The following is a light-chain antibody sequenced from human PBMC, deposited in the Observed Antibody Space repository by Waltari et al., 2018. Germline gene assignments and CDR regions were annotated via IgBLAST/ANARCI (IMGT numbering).Light chain of an antibody. CDR2: DYS. CDR3: YSTDSSGNHRV. J-gene: IGLJ2*01. Sequence: SYELTQPPSVSVSPGQTARITCSGDALPKKYAYWYQQKSGQAPMLVIYDYSKRPSGIPGIFSGSSSGTMATLTISGAQVEDEADYYCYSTDSSGNHRVFGGGTKVTVL. V-gene: IGLV3-10*01. CDR1: ALPKKY.